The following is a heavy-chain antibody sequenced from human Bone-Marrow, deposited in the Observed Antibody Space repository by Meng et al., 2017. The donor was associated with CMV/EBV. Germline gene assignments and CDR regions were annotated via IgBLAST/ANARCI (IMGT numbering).Heavy chain of an antibody. D-gene: IGHD3-3*01. V-gene: IGHV1-69*10. Sequence: SVKVSCKASGGTFNSYAISWVRLAPGQGLEWMGGVIPMLGISNYAQKFQGRVTITADKSTTTAYMELSSLRSEDTAVYYCARDGIFGVVTLPDAFDIWGQGTMATVSS. J-gene: IGHJ3*02. CDR2: VIPMLGIS. CDR1: GGTFNSYA. CDR3: ARDGIFGVVTLPDAFDI.